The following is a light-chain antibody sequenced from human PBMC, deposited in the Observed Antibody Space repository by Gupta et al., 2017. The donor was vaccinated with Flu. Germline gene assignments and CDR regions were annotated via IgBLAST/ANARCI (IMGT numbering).Light chain of an antibody. CDR3: QSYDSSLSGSV. V-gene: IGLV1-40*01. Sequence: QSVLTQPPSVSGAPGQRVTISCTVSSSNIGAGYDVHWYQQFPGTAPKLLIYGNSNRPSGVPDRFSGSKSGTSASLAITGLQAEDEADYYCQSYDSSLSGSVFGGGTKLTAL. CDR2: GNS. J-gene: IGLJ3*02. CDR1: SSNIGAGYD.